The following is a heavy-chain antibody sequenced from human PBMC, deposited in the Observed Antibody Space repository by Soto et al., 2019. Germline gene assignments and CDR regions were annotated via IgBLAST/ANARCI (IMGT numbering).Heavy chain of an antibody. CDR3: AIISIAARDYYYYYGMDV. J-gene: IGHJ6*02. D-gene: IGHD6-6*01. CDR2: IIPIFGTA. V-gene: IGHV1-69*01. Sequence: QVQLVQSGAEVKKPGSSVKVSCKASGGTFSSYAISWVRQAPGQGLEWMGGIIPIFGTANYAQKFQGRVTITAGESPSTAYMELSSLRSEDTAVYYCAIISIAARDYYYYYGMDVWGQGTTVTVSS. CDR1: GGTFSSYA.